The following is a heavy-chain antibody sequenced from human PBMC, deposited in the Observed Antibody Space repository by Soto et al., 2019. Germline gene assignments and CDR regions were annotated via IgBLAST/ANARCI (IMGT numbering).Heavy chain of an antibody. CDR3: ARASSGWYDADFEY. D-gene: IGHD6-19*01. CDR1: GDSIISVDYY. V-gene: IGHV4-30-4*01. Sequence: SETLSLTCTVSGDSIISVDYYWSWIRQTPGKGLEWIGYIYYSGDTNYNPSLKSRVIISVDTSKNQFSLKLSSVTAADTAVYYCARASSGWYDADFEYWGQGTLVTVS. J-gene: IGHJ4*02. CDR2: IYYSGDT.